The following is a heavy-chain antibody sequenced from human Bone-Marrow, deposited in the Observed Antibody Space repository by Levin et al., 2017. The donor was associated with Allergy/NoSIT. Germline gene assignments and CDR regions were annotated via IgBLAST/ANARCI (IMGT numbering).Heavy chain of an antibody. V-gene: IGHV3-66*01. CDR1: GFTVGNNY. CDR3: SSAPGFSDS. J-gene: IGHJ4*02. CDR2: IYSGGGT. Sequence: ETLSLTCAASGFTVGNNYVAWVRQAPGKGLDWISVIYSGGGTHYADSVKGRFTISRDNSKNTVYLQMNSLRVEATAVYYCSSAPGFSDSWGQGTLVTVSS.